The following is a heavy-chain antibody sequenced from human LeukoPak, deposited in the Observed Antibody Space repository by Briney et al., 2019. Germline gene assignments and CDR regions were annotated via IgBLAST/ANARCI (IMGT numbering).Heavy chain of an antibody. CDR1: GFTFSSYW. Sequence: PGGSLRLSCAASGFTFSSYWMSWVRQAPGKGLEWVANIKQDGSEKYYVDSVKGRFTISRDNAKNSLYLQMNGLRAEDTAVYYCARDAAAGVIMDYFDYWGQGTLVTVSS. CDR3: ARDAAAGVIMDYFDY. CDR2: IKQDGSEK. J-gene: IGHJ4*02. D-gene: IGHD3-10*01. V-gene: IGHV3-7*03.